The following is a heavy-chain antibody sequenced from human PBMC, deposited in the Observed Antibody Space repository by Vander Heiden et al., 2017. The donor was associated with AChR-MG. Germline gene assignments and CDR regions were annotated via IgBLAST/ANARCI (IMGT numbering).Heavy chain of an antibody. Sequence: QVQLVESGGGVVQPERSLRLSCAASGFAFRSFAMHWVRQAPGKGPEWVAVISYDGSTEYYVDSVKGRFSIARDNSKNTLYLQMNSLKAEDTAVDDGAKESGSYNRRVEFWGQGTLGTVSS. CDR3: AKESGSYNRRVEF. CDR1: GFAFRSFA. V-gene: IGHV3-30*18. D-gene: IGHD1-26*01. CDR2: ISYDGSTE. J-gene: IGHJ4*02.